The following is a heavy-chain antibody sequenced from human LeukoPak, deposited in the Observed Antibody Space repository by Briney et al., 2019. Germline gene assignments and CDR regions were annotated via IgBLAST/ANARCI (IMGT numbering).Heavy chain of an antibody. CDR1: GFTFTGYY. Sequence: ASVKLSCKASGFTFTGYYMHWVRHAHGQGLEWMGWINPNSGGTNYAQTFQGRVTMTRDTSTSTAYMELNRLRPDDKAVDYCAKDEILVGSGWSSGLFVFGPWGQGTVVTV. J-gene: IGHJ5*02. CDR2: INPNSGGT. V-gene: IGHV1-2*02. CDR3: AKDEILVGSGWSSGLFVFGP. D-gene: IGHD6-19*01.